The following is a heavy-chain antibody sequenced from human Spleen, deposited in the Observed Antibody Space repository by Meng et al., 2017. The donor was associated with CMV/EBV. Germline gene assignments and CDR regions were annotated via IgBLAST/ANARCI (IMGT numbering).Heavy chain of an antibody. V-gene: IGHV1-18*01. CDR3: AREYASTWYYFDY. Sequence: ASGYTVRSYAINWVRQATGQGLEWVGWISVYNGNTNYAQKFQGRISMTTDTSTSTVYMELRSLRSDDTAVYYCAREYASTWYYFDYWGQGTLVTVSS. D-gene: IGHD6-13*01. J-gene: IGHJ4*02. CDR2: ISVYNGNT. CDR1: GYTVRSYA.